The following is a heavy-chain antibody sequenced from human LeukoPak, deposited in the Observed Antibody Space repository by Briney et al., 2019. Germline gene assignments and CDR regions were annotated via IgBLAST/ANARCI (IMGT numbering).Heavy chain of an antibody. CDR3: ARTTLSDYGDYAVWFDP. CDR2: IYHSGST. CDR1: GYSISSGYY. D-gene: IGHD4-17*01. V-gene: IGHV4-38-2*02. J-gene: IGHJ5*02. Sequence: SETLSLTCTVSGYSISSGYYWGWIRQPPGKGLEWIGSIYHSGSTYYNPSLKSRVTISVDTSKNQFSLKLSSVTAADTAVYYCARTTLSDYGDYAVWFDPWGQGTLVTVSS.